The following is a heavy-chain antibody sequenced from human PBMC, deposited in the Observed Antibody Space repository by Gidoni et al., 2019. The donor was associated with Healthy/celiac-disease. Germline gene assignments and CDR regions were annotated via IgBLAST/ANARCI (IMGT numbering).Heavy chain of an antibody. CDR1: GGSISSSSYY. D-gene: IGHD1-26*01. CDR3: ARHWEPPPNWFDP. J-gene: IGHJ5*02. Sequence: QLQLQESGPGLVKPSETLSLTCTVSGGSISSSSYYWGWIRQPPGKGLEWIGGIYYSGSTYYNPSLKSRVTISVDTSKNQFSLKLSSVTAADTAVYYCARHWEPPPNWFDPWGQGTLVTVSS. V-gene: IGHV4-39*01. CDR2: IYYSGST.